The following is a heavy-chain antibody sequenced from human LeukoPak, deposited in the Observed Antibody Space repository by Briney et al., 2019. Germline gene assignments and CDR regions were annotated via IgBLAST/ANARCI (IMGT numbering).Heavy chain of an antibody. D-gene: IGHD6-19*01. V-gene: IGHV3-21*01. J-gene: IGHJ3*02. CDR2: ISSSSSYI. CDR1: GFTFSSYS. Sequence: GGSLRLSCAASGFTFSSYSMNWVRQAPGKGLEWVSSISSSSSYIYYADSVKGRFTISRDNAKNSLYLQMSSLRAEDTAVYYCARGIAVAGILGAGGAFDIWGQGTMVTVSS. CDR3: ARGIAVAGILGAGGAFDI.